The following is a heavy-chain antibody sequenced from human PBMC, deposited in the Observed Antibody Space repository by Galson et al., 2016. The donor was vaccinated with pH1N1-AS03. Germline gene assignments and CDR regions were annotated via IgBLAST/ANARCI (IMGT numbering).Heavy chain of an antibody. D-gene: IGHD2/OR15-2a*01. J-gene: IGHJ4*02. Sequence: SVKVSCKASAGTFATFAVSWVRQARGQGLELMGGVIPLSGTTNYAQKFQGRVTITADDSTGTAYMELSSLRSDDTAVYYCARDRYRDTSTDFYESAYWGQGTLVTVSS. CDR3: ARDRYRDTSTDFYESAY. CDR1: AGTFATFA. V-gene: IGHV1-69*13. CDR2: VIPLSGTT.